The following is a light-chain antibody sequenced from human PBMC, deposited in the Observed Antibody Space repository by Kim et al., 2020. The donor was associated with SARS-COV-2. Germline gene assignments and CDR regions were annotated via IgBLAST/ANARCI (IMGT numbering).Light chain of an antibody. V-gene: IGKV3-20*01. CDR3: QQYDRSPNT. CDR2: GAS. CDR1: QRISSTY. Sequence: EIVLTQSPCTLSLSPGERATLSCRASQRISSTYLAWYQHKPDQAPRLLIHGASSRATGIPDRFSGSWSGTDFTLTISRLEPEDFAVYYCQQYDRSPNTFGQGNKLEI. J-gene: IGKJ2*01.